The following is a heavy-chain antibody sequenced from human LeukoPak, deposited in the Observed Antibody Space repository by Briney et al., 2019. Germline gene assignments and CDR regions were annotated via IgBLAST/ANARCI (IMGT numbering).Heavy chain of an antibody. CDR2: INTDGTVT. CDR3: ATKQWLAPPPDS. Sequence: PGGSLRLSCAASGFTFSKYWMLWVRQAPGQGLESVSRINTDGTVTTYADSVKGRFTVSRDNADNTMFLQMSSVRDEDTAVYYCATKQWLAPPPDSWGQGTPVTVSS. J-gene: IGHJ4*02. V-gene: IGHV3-74*01. D-gene: IGHD6-19*01. CDR1: GFTFSKYW.